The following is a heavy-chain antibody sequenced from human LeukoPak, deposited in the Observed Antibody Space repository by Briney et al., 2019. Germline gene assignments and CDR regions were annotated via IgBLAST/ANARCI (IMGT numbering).Heavy chain of an antibody. V-gene: IGHV1-8*03. CDR1: GYTFTNYH. CDR2: INPDTGDK. Sequence: ASVKVSCKASGYTFTNYHINWVRQASGQGLEWMTWINPDTGDKGYARKFQDRVTITTDTSISTAYMELSSLSSEDTAVHFCARTASMTASGYDYWGQGTLVTVSS. D-gene: IGHD2-21*02. J-gene: IGHJ4*02. CDR3: ARTASMTASGYDY.